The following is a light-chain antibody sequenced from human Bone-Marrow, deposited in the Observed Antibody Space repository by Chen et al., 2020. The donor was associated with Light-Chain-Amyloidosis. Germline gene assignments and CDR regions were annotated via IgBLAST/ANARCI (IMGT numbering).Light chain of an antibody. CDR1: QSVSSN. V-gene: IGKV3-15*01. Sequence: EIVMTQSPATLSVSRGERATLSCRASQSVSSNLAWYQQKPGQAPRLLIYGASARATGLPARFSGSGSGTVFTLTISSLQSEDFAVYYCQQYNNWPPWTFGPETKVDIK. CDR3: QQYNNWPPWT. J-gene: IGKJ1*01. CDR2: GAS.